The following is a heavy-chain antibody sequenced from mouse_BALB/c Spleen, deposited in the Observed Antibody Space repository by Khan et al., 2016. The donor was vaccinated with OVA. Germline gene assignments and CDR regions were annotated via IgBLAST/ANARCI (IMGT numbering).Heavy chain of an antibody. V-gene: IGHV5-6-3*01. Sequence: EVELVESAGGLVQSGGSLKLSRAAFGFTFSSYGMSCVRQTPDNRLVLVATIISNGGSTYYPESVTGRFTIPRAIAKNTRYRQMSSLKSEDKAMYYCARMARTINWGQGTTLTVSS. CDR2: IISNGGST. CDR1: GFTFSSYG. J-gene: IGHJ2*01. CDR3: ARMARTIN.